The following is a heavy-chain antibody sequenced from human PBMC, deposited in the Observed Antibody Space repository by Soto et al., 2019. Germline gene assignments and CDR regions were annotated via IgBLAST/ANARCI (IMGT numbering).Heavy chain of an antibody. CDR3: ARANYFSGSYTHHDGMAF. D-gene: IGHD3-10*01. CDR1: GYTFTGYY. J-gene: IGHJ6*02. CDR2: INPNSGGT. V-gene: IGHV1-2*04. Sequence: ASVKVSCKASGYTFTGYYMHWVRQAPGQGLEWMGWINPNSGGTNYAQKFQGWVTMTRDTSISTAYMELSGLRSDDTAVYYCARANYFSGSYTHHDGMAFWGQGTTVTGSS.